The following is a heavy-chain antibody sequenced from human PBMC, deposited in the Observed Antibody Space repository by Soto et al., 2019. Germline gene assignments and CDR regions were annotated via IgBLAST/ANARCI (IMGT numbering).Heavy chain of an antibody. CDR2: ISYDGSNK. Sequence: QVQLVESGGGVVQPGRSLRLSCAASGFTLSSYGMHWVRQAPGKGLEWVAVISYDGSNKYYADSVKGRFTISRDNSKHSLYLQMNSLRAEDTAVYYCAKDPYDSSGYYQWGFDYWGQGTLVTVSS. CDR3: AKDPYDSSGYYQWGFDY. V-gene: IGHV3-30*18. CDR1: GFTLSSYG. J-gene: IGHJ4*02. D-gene: IGHD3-22*01.